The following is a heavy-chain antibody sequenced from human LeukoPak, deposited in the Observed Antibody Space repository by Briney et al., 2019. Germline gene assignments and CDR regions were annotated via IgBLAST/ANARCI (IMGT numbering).Heavy chain of an antibody. J-gene: IGHJ4*02. CDR1: GGSFSGYY. D-gene: IGHD3-10*01. CDR2: IYYSGST. V-gene: IGHV4-34*11. Sequence: SETLSLTCAVYGGSFSGYYWSWIRQPPGKGLEWIGYIYYSGSTNYNPSLKSRVTISVDTSKNQFSLKLSSVTAADTAVYFCARSAYGPETVDYWGQGTLVTVSS. CDR3: ARSAYGPETVDY.